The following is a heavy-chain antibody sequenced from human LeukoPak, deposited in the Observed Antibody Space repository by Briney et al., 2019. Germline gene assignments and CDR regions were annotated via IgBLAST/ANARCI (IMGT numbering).Heavy chain of an antibody. CDR2: ISYDGSYK. CDR1: GFTFSSYG. D-gene: IGHD4-23*01. Sequence: GRSLRLSCAASGFTFSSYGMHWVRQAPGKGLEWVAVISYDGSYKYYTDSVKGRFTISRDNSKNTLYLQMNSLRAEDTAVYYCAKDNYGGNSGTFDYWGQGTLVTLSS. CDR3: AKDNYGGNSGTFDY. J-gene: IGHJ4*02. V-gene: IGHV3-30*18.